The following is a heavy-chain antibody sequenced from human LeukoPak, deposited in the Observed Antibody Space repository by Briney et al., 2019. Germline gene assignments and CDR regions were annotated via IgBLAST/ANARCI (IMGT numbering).Heavy chain of an antibody. V-gene: IGHV3-33*01. CDR1: GFTFSSYG. CDR3: AREGPRGNSQFDY. Sequence: GGSLRLSCAASGFTFSSYGMHWVRQAPGKGLEWVALIWYDGSNKYYADPVKGRLTISRDNSKNTLYLQMNSLGAEDTAVYYCAREGPRGNSQFDYWGQGTLVTVSS. J-gene: IGHJ4*02. D-gene: IGHD2/OR15-2a*01. CDR2: IWYDGSNK.